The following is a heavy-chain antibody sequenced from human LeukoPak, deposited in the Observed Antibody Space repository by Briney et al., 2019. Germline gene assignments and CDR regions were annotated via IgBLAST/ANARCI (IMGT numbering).Heavy chain of an antibody. V-gene: IGHV7-4-1*02. Sequence: ASVKVSCKASGYTFTSYGISWVRQAPGQGLEWMGWINTNTGNPTYAQGFTGRFVFSLDTSVSTAYLQISSLKAEDTAVYYCARGYVGPWRRQQWLVYSGYWGQGTLVTVSS. CDR1: GYTFTSYG. CDR3: ARGYVGPWRRQQWLVYSGY. J-gene: IGHJ4*02. CDR2: INTNTGNP. D-gene: IGHD6-19*01.